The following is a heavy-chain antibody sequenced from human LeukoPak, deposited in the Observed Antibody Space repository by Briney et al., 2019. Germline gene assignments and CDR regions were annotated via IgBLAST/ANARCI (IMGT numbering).Heavy chain of an antibody. J-gene: IGHJ3*02. CDR3: ARPRAPGTRISSFDI. CDR2: ISFHGIDS. D-gene: IGHD2/OR15-2a*01. CDR1: GFRFISYS. Sequence: GTSLRLSCAASGFRFISYSIHWVRQATGKALERVAVISFHGIDSFYADSVKRRFTISRDNPKNTLYLRLSSLRADNPAVYYCARPRAPGTRISSFDIWGQGTMVTVSS. V-gene: IGHV3-30*04.